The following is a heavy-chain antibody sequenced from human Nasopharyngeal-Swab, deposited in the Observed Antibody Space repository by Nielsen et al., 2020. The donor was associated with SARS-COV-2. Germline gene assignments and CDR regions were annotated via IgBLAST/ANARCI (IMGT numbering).Heavy chain of an antibody. V-gene: IGHV5-51*01. CDR3: ARLDGY. Sequence: GGTLRLSCRGSGSRFTDYWIGWVRQMPGKGLEWMAIIYPDDSDTRYSPSFQGQVTISADKSISTAYLQLSSLKASDTAMYYCARLDGYWSQGTLVTVSS. CDR2: IYPDDSDT. D-gene: IGHD3-9*01. J-gene: IGHJ4*02. CDR1: GSRFTDYW.